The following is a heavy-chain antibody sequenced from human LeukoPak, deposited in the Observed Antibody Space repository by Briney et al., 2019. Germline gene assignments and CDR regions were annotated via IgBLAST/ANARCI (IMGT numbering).Heavy chain of an antibody. V-gene: IGHV3-30*18. CDR2: ISYDEGNK. J-gene: IGHJ4*02. CDR1: AFTFTNYA. CDR3: AKDWAEGYCGGNCYPGY. Sequence: PGTSLTLSCKASAFTFTNYAIHWVRPAPGKGLAWLAFISYDEGNKYYADSVKGRFTISRDNSKNTLYLQMNGLKADDTAVYYCAKDWAEGYCGGNCYPGYWGQGNLVTVSS. D-gene: IGHD2-21*01.